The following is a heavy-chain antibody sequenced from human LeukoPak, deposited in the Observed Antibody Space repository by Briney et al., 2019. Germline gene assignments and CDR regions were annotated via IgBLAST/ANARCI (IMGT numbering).Heavy chain of an antibody. D-gene: IGHD6-13*01. CDR3: ARLSVGSSWYVGFDY. J-gene: IGHJ4*02. Sequence: PSQTLSLTCALYGGCFSGDYSSWIRHPPREGREWIGEINHSGSTNYKPSLKRRVTISVDTSKNQFSLKLSSVTAADTAVYYCARLSVGSSWYVGFDYWAREPWSPSPQ. CDR1: GGCFSGDY. CDR2: INHSGST. V-gene: IGHV4-34*01.